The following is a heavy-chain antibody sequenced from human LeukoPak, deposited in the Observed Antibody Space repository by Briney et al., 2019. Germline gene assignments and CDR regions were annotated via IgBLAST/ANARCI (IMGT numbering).Heavy chain of an antibody. CDR2: INHSGST. Sequence: SETLSLTCTVSGGSITSSSYYWSWIRQPPGKGLEWIGEINHSGSTNYNPSLKSRVTISVDTSKNQFSLKLSSVTAADTAVYYCARSRIAAAGSCWFDPWGQGTLVTVSS. CDR3: ARSRIAAAGSCWFDP. CDR1: GGSITSSSYY. V-gene: IGHV4-39*07. J-gene: IGHJ5*02. D-gene: IGHD6-13*01.